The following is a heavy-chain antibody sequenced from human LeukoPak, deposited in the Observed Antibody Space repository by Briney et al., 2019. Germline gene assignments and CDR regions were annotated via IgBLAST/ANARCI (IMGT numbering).Heavy chain of an antibody. J-gene: IGHJ4*02. CDR1: GFTFSTYW. D-gene: IGHD6-13*01. V-gene: IGHV3-74*01. CDR2: INGDGGSR. CDR3: ASASSHRTAAGGDY. Sequence: PGVSLRLSCAASGFTFSTYWMHWVPQAPGKGLVWVLRINGDGGSRNYADSVKGRFTISRDNAKNTLYLQMSSLRVEDTAVYYCASASSHRTAAGGDYWGQGTLVTVST.